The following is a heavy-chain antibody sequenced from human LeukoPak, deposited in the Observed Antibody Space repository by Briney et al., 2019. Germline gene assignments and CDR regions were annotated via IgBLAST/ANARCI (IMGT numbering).Heavy chain of an antibody. CDR2: IIPILGEP. J-gene: IGHJ4*02. CDR3: ARKGGLGTYGIFDY. Sequence: ASVKVSCKASGGTFSSYTISWVRQAPGQGLEWMGRIIPILGEPDYAQKFQGRVTITADMSTSTAYMELSSLRSEDTVVYYCARKGGLGTYGIFDYWGQGTLVTVSS. V-gene: IGHV1-69*02. CDR1: GGTFSSYT. D-gene: IGHD3-10*01.